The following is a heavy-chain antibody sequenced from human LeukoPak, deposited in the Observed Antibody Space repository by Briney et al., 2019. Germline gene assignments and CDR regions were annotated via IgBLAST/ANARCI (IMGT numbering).Heavy chain of an antibody. V-gene: IGHV3-21*01. CDR2: ISSSSSYI. J-gene: IGHJ4*02. D-gene: IGHD1-7*01. Sequence: GGSLRLSCAASGFTFSSYSMNWVRQAPGKGLEWVSSISSSSSYIYYADSVKGRFTISRDNAKNSLYLQMNSLRAEDTAVYYCARRDELRGDYLDYWGQGALVTVSS. CDR1: GFTFSSYS. CDR3: ARRDELRGDYLDY.